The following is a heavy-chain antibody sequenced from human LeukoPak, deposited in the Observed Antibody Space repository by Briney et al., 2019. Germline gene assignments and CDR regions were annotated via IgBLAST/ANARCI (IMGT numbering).Heavy chain of an antibody. V-gene: IGHV4-31*03. CDR2: IYYSGST. Sequence: TSETLSLTCTVSGYSISSGYYWSWIRQHPGKGLEWIGYIYYSGSTYYNPSLKSRVTISVDTSKNQFSLKLSSVTAADTAVYYCAREPVVTSPHLDCWGQGTLVTVSS. J-gene: IGHJ4*02. D-gene: IGHD4-23*01. CDR3: AREPVVTSPHLDC. CDR1: GYSISSGYY.